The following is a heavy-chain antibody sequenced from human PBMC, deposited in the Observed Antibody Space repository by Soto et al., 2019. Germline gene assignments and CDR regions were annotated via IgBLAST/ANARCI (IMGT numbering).Heavy chain of an antibody. D-gene: IGHD6-13*01. CDR3: VAYSARHNRFGR. CDR1: GSSVSGDFY. J-gene: IGHJ5*02. Sequence: SETLSLTCAVSGSSVSGDFYWAWIRQPPGKGLEWIGSVYPSGNTYYLPSLRGRISLSIDTSKNQISLTLTSVTAADTALFYWVAYSARHNRFGRWGQGTLVTVSS. V-gene: IGHV4-38-2*01. CDR2: VYPSGNT.